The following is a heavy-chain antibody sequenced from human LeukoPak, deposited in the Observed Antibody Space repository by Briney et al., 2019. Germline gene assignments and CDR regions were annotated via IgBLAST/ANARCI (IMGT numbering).Heavy chain of an antibody. CDR1: GGSFSGYY. J-gene: IGHJ3*02. Sequence: SETLSLTCAVYGGSFSGYYWSWIRQPPGKGLEWIGEINHSGSTNYNPSLKSRVTISVDTSKNQFSLKLSSVTAADTAVYYCARASSSSLDAFDIWGQGTMVTVSS. CDR3: ARASSSSLDAFDI. CDR2: INHSGST. D-gene: IGHD6-13*01. V-gene: IGHV4-34*01.